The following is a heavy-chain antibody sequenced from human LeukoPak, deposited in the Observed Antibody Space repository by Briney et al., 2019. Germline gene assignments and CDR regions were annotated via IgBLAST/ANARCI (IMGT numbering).Heavy chain of an antibody. Sequence: GGSLRLSCAASGFTFSSYTMNWVRQAPGKGLEWVSPILYSGTYIYYADSVRGRFTISRDNAKNSLFLQMNSLRAEDTAVYYCARDRNAFDIWGQGTMVTVSS. CDR2: ILYSGTYI. J-gene: IGHJ3*02. CDR1: GFTFSSYT. CDR3: ARDRNAFDI. V-gene: IGHV3-21*01.